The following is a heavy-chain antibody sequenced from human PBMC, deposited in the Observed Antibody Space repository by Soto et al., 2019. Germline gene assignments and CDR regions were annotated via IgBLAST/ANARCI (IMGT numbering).Heavy chain of an antibody. CDR3: TTAGYYDSSGYYSPFDY. V-gene: IGHV3-15*01. CDR2: IKSKTDGGTT. J-gene: IGHJ4*02. CDR1: GFTFSNAW. Sequence: PGGSLRLSCAASGFTFSNAWMSWVRQAPGKGLEWVGRIKSKTDGGTTDYAAPVKGRFTISRDDSKNTLYLQMNSLKTEDTAVYYCTTAGYYDSSGYYSPFDYWGQGTLVTVSS. D-gene: IGHD3-22*01.